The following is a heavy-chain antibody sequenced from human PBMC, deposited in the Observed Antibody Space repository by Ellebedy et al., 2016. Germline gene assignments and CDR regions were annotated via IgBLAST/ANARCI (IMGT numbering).Heavy chain of an antibody. CDR2: IYYSATT. CDR1: GGSISSYH. J-gene: IGHJ2*01. Sequence: SETLSLTCTVSGGSISSYHWSWIRQPPGKGLEWIGYIYYSATTNYNPSLKSRVTISVDTSKTQFSLNLSSIPAADTAVYYCARSGDPLAYWYFGLWGRGTLVTVSS. D-gene: IGHD3-3*01. V-gene: IGHV4-59*01. CDR3: ARSGDPLAYWYFGL.